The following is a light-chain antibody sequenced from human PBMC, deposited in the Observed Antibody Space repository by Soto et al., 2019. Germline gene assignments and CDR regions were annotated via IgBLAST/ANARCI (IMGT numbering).Light chain of an antibody. J-gene: IGLJ3*02. V-gene: IGLV1-51*02. Sequence: QSVLTQPPSVSAAPGQKVTISCSGSSSSIGSNYVSWYQQLPGTAPKLLIYENNKRPSGIPDRFSGSKSGTSATLGITGLQTGDEADYYCATWDTSLSAGVFGGGTKVTVL. CDR3: ATWDTSLSAGV. CDR1: SSSIGSNY. CDR2: ENN.